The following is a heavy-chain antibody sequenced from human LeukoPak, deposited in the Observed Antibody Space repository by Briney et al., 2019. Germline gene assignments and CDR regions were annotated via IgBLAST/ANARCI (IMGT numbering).Heavy chain of an antibody. CDR3: AKYAPVAMIVSFG. V-gene: IGHV3-30*02. Sequence: PGGSLRLSCAASGFTFSSYSMNWVRQAPGKGLEWVAFIRYDGSNKYYADSVKGRFTISRDNSKNTLYLQMNSLRVEDTAVYYCAKYAPVAMIVSFGWGQGTLVTVSS. J-gene: IGHJ4*02. CDR1: GFTFSSYS. D-gene: IGHD3-22*01. CDR2: IRYDGSNK.